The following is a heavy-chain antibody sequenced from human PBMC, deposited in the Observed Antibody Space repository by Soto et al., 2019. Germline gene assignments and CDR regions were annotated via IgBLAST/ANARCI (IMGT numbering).Heavy chain of an antibody. CDR2: INAGNGDT. CDR3: AREWGGYFDY. CDR1: GYTFTRFG. V-gene: IGHV1-3*01. J-gene: IGHJ4*02. Sequence: ASVKVSCKASGYTFTRFGIHWVRQAPGQSLEWMGWINAGNGDTKYSQKFQGRVTISIDTTASTVYMELSSLRSEDTAVYYCAREWGGYFDYWGQGTLVTVSS. D-gene: IGHD3-16*01.